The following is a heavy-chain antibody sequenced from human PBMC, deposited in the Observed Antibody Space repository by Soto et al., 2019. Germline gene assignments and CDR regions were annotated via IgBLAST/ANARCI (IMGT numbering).Heavy chain of an antibody. CDR2: INPNSGGT. J-gene: IGHJ4*02. Sequence: ASVKVSCKASGYTFSDYYIHWVRQAPGQGLEWMGWINPNSGGTKYAPKFQGGVTMTRDTSKNLFSLRLRSLTAADTAVYFCARVKATLYRHYYFDYWGQGTPVTVSS. CDR3: ARVKATLYRHYYFDY. V-gene: IGHV1-2*02. CDR1: GYTFSDYY. D-gene: IGHD5-12*01.